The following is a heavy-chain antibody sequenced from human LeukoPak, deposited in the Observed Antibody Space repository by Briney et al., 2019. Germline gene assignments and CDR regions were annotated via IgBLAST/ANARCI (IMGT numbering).Heavy chain of an antibody. CDR2: INHSGST. CDR1: GGSFSGYY. V-gene: IGHV4-34*01. J-gene: IGHJ6*02. CDR3: ARHHDTQGIALPYYYYGMDV. Sequence: PSETLSLTCAVYGGSFSGYYWSWIRQPPGKGLEWIGEINHSGSTNYNPSLKSRVTISVDTSKNQFSLKLSSVTAADTAVYYCARHHDTQGIALPYYYYGMDVWGQGTTVTVSS. D-gene: IGHD6-13*01.